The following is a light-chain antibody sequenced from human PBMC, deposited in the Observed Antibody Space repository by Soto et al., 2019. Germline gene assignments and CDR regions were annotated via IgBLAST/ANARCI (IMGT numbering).Light chain of an antibody. CDR3: QVWDRGSDHYV. CDR1: NIGSKS. V-gene: IGLV3-21*02. CDR2: DDS. Sequence: SYELTQPPSVSVVPGQAARIACGGNNIGSKSVHWYQQKPGQAPVMVVYDDSDRPSGIPERFSGSNSGDTATLTISGVEPGDEAEYYCQVWDRGSDHYVFGSGTKVTVL. J-gene: IGLJ1*01.